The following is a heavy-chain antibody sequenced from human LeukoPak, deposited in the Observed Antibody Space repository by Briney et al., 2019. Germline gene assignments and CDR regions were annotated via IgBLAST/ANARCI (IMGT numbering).Heavy chain of an antibody. CDR3: AREFTSGYSGRSRGL. J-gene: IGHJ4*02. V-gene: IGHV3-21*01. CDR1: GFTVSIYS. Sequence: GGSLRLSCAASGFTVSIYSMNWVRQAPGKGLEWVSSISSSSSSIYYADSVKGRFTISRDNAENSLDLQMNSLRGEDTAVYYCAREFTSGYSGRSRGLWGQGTLVTVSS. CDR2: ISSSSSSI. D-gene: IGHD1-26*01.